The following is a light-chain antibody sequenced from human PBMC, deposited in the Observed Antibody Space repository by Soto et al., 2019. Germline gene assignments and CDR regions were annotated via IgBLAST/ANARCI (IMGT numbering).Light chain of an antibody. V-gene: IGKV1-5*03. CDR1: QYISSW. J-gene: IGKJ1*01. CDR3: QQYNDYPWT. CDR2: KES. Sequence: DIQMTQSPSTLSASVGDRVTITCRASQYISSWLAWYQQKPGQAPKLLIYKESFLESGVPSRFSGRGSGTEFTLTISSLQPHDFATYYCQQYNDYPWTFGQGTKMEIK.